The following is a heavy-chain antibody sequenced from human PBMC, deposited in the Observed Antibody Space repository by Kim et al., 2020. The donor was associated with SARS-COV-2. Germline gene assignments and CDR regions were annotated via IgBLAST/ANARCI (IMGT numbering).Heavy chain of an antibody. D-gene: IGHD3-3*01. Sequence: SETLSLTCTVSGGSISSYYWSWIRQPPGKGLEWIGYIYYSGSTNYNPSLKSRVTISVDTSKNQFSLKLSSVTAADTAVYYCARQGGYDFWSGYSLFDYWGQGTLVTVSS. CDR3: ARQGGYDFWSGYSLFDY. J-gene: IGHJ4*02. V-gene: IGHV4-59*13. CDR2: IYYSGST. CDR1: GGSISSYY.